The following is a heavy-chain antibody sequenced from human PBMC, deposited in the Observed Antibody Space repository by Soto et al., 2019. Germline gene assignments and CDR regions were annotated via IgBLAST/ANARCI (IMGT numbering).Heavy chain of an antibody. CDR1: GFTFSNAW. Sequence: GESLKISCAASGFTFSNAWMNWVRQAPGKGLEWVGRIKSKTDGGTTDYAAPVKGRFTISRDDSKNTLYLQMNSLKTEDTAVYYCTTVYDYTYYYYGMDVWGQGTTVTVSS. CDR2: IKSKTDGGTT. J-gene: IGHJ6*02. V-gene: IGHV3-15*07. D-gene: IGHD4-4*01. CDR3: TTVYDYTYYYYGMDV.